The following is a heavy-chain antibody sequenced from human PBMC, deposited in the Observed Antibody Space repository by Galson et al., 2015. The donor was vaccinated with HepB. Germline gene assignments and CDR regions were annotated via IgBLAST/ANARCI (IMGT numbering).Heavy chain of an antibody. D-gene: IGHD4-17*01. Sequence: SVKVSCKASGYTYTSYYMHWVRQAPRQGLEWMGIINPSGGSTSYAQKFQGRVTMNRDTSTSTVYMELSSLRSEDTAVYNCARAGTVTTAEDDWGQGTLVTVSS. CDR1: GYTYTSYY. CDR3: ARAGTVTTAEDD. J-gene: IGHJ4*02. CDR2: INPSGGST. V-gene: IGHV1-46*01.